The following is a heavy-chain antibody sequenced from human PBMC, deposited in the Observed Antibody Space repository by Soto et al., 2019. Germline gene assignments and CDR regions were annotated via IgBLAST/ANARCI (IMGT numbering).Heavy chain of an antibody. CDR2: ISGSGGST. J-gene: IGHJ4*02. D-gene: IGHD3-22*01. V-gene: IGHV3-23*01. Sequence: GGSLRLSCAASGFTFSSYAMSWVRQAPGKGLEWVSAISGSGGSTYYADSVKGRFTISRDNSKNTLYLQMNSLRAEDTAVYYCAKHPAYYYDSSGYCDYWGQGTLVTVSS. CDR3: AKHPAYYYDSSGYCDY. CDR1: GFTFSSYA.